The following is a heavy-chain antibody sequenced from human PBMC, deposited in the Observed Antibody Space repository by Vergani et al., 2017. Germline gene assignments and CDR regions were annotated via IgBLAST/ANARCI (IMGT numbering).Heavy chain of an antibody. CDR3: AHTQDIVVVPAAIEGWFDP. CDR2: IDWDDDK. V-gene: IGHV2-70*04. Sequence: QVTLKESGPALVKPTQTLTLTCTLSGFSVNSHPMRVIWIRQPPGKALEWLARIDWDDDKFYDRSLKTRLTISKDTSKNQVVLTMTNMDPVDTATYYCAHTQDIVVVPAAIEGWFDPWGQGTLVTVSS. D-gene: IGHD2-2*02. J-gene: IGHJ5*02. CDR1: GFSVNSHPMR.